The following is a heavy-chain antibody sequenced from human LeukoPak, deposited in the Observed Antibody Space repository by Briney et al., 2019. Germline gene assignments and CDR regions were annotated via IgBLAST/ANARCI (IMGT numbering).Heavy chain of an antibody. Sequence: PGGSLRLSCAASGFTFSSYGMHWVRQAPGKGLEWVAFIRYDGSNKYYADSVKGRFTISRDNSKNTLYLQMNSLRAEDTAVYYCAKDSHITMVRGVPYYMDVWGKGTTVTVSS. J-gene: IGHJ6*03. V-gene: IGHV3-30*02. CDR3: AKDSHITMVRGVPYYMDV. CDR1: GFTFSSYG. D-gene: IGHD3-10*01. CDR2: IRYDGSNK.